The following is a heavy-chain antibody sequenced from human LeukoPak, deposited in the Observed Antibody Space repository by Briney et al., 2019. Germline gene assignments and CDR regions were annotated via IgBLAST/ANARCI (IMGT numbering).Heavy chain of an antibody. CDR1: GGSTSSYY. Sequence: SETPSLTCTVSGGSTSSYYWNWIRQPPGKGLEWIGYIYYSGGTNYNPSLKSRVTISLDTFKNQFSLKLSSVTAADTAGYYCAGASLYYDSSGQRTFDIWGQGTMVTVSS. D-gene: IGHD3-22*01. CDR2: IYYSGGT. J-gene: IGHJ3*02. CDR3: AGASLYYDSSGQRTFDI. V-gene: IGHV4-59*01.